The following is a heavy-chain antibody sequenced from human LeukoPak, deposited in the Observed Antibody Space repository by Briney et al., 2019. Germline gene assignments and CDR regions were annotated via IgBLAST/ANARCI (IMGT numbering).Heavy chain of an antibody. CDR3: AREASSASDSFDY. CDR2: ISYDGSKT. V-gene: IGHV3-30*14. J-gene: IGHJ4*02. Sequence: GRSLRLSCEASGFTFSNYVMHWVRQAPGKGLECVAMISYDGSKTYLADSVKGRFTVSRDNSKSTLYLQMNSLRVDDTAVYYCAREASSASDSFDYWGQGTLVTVSS. D-gene: IGHD1-26*01. CDR1: GFTFSNYV.